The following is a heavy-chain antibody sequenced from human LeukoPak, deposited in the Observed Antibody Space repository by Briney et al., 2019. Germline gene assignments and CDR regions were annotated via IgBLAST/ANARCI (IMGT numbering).Heavy chain of an antibody. V-gene: IGHV4-59*08. CDR3: ARRSHGSGCNWFGP. J-gene: IGHJ5*02. Sequence: PSETLSLTCTVSGGSISNYYWDWIRQPPGKGLEWIGCIFHSGSTNYNPSLKSRVTMSVDTSNNQFSLKLSSVTASDTAIYYCARRSHGSGCNWFGPWGQGTLVTVSS. CDR2: IFHSGST. D-gene: IGHD3-10*01. CDR1: GGSISNYY.